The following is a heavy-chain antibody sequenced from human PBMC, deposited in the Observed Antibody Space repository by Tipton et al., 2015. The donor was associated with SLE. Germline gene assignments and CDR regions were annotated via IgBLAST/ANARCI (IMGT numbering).Heavy chain of an antibody. CDR1: GFTFTSSA. V-gene: IGHV1-58*02. D-gene: IGHD1-1*01. CDR3: AASTGTVGAFDI. CDR2: IVVDSGKT. J-gene: IGHJ3*02. Sequence: QLVQSGPEVKKPGTSVKVSCKASGFTFTSSAMQWVRQARGQRLEWIGWIVVDSGKTDHTQKFQDRVTISRDMSTGIAYMGLSSLRSEDTAVYYCAASTGTVGAFDIWGQGTMVTVSS.